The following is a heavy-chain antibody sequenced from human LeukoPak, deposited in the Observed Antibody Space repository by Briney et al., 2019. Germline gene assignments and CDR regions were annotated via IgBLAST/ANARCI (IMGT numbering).Heavy chain of an antibody. V-gene: IGHV4-59*01. D-gene: IGHD3-10*01. Sequence: PSETLCLTCTVSGGSISYYYWSWIRQPPGKGLEWMGFISYSGSTNYNPSLKSRLTISVDTSKNHFSLRLSSVTAADTAVYYCSRSPGGSADAFDIWGQGTMVTVSS. J-gene: IGHJ3*02. CDR1: GGSISYYY. CDR3: SRSPGGSADAFDI. CDR2: ISYSGST.